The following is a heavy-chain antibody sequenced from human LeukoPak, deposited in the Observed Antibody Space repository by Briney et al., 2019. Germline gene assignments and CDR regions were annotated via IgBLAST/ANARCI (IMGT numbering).Heavy chain of an antibody. J-gene: IGHJ5*02. CDR3: ARDVVLGIAAAGNWFDP. D-gene: IGHD6-13*01. Sequence: SETLSLTCTVSGGSISSYYRSWIRQPPGKGLEWIGYIYYSGSTNYNPSLKSRVTISVDTSKNQFSLKLSSVTAADTAVYYCARDVVLGIAAAGNWFDPWGQGTLVTVSS. CDR1: GGSISSYY. CDR2: IYYSGST. V-gene: IGHV4-59*01.